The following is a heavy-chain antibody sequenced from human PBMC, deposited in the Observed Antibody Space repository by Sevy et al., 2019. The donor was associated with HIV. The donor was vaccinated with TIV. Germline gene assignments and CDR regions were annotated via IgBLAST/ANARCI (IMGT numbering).Heavy chain of an antibody. D-gene: IGHD2-21*01. Sequence: SETLSLTCTVSGGSITSSGHYWGWIRQSPGKGLEWIGAANYVGNSYANPSLASRFTISADTPKNLFSLSLTSLTAAETAISYCARVAGGENYDYGIDVWGLGTSVTVSS. V-gene: IGHV4-39*01. J-gene: IGHJ6*02. CDR2: ANYVGNS. CDR1: GGSITSSGHY. CDR3: ARVAGGENYDYGIDV.